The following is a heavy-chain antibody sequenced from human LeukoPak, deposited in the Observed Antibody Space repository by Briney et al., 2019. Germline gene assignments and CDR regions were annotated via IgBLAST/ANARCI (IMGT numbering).Heavy chain of an antibody. D-gene: IGHD5-12*01. V-gene: IGHV3-64D*06. J-gene: IGHJ4*02. CDR1: GFTFTSYA. CDR3: VKGTATTYAGFDS. Sequence: GGSLRLSCSASGFTFTSYAMHWVRQAPGEGLEFLSAISTDGDTTYYADSVKGRFTISRDNSKSTLYLQMSSLRAEDTAVYYCVKGTATTYAGFDSWGQGTLVTVSS. CDR2: ISTDGDTT.